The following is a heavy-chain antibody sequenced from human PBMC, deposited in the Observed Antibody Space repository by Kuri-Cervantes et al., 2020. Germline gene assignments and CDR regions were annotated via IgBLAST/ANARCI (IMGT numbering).Heavy chain of an antibody. CDR1: GFTFSDYY. CDR2: ISSSGSTI. CDR3: ARGHYGLDV. V-gene: IGHV3-11*01. Sequence: GGSLRLSCAASGFTFSDYYMSWIRQAPGKGLEWVSYISSSGSTIYYADSVKGRFTISRDNAKNTVYLQMNSLTGEDAAIYYCARGHYGLDVWGQGTTVTVSS. J-gene: IGHJ6*02. D-gene: IGHD3-10*01.